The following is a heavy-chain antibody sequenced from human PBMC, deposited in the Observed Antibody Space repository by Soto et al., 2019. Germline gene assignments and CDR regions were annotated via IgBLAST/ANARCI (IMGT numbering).Heavy chain of an antibody. D-gene: IGHD1-26*01. CDR2: IYYSGST. V-gene: IGHV4-39*01. CDR1: GGSISSSSYY. Sequence: QLQLQESGPGLVKPSETLSLTCTVSGGSISSSSYYWGWIRQPPGKGLEWIGSIYYSGSTYYNPSLKSRVTISVDTSKNQFSLKLSSVTAADTAVYYCARRHLSGSHDDYWGQGTLVTVSS. CDR3: ARRHLSGSHDDY. J-gene: IGHJ4*02.